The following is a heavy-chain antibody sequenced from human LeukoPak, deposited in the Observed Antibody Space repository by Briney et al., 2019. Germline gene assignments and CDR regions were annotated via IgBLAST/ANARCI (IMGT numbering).Heavy chain of an antibody. D-gene: IGHD3-9*01. V-gene: IGHV1-2*02. CDR3: ARSHDILTGSDY. CDR1: GYTFNTYG. CDR2: INPNSGGT. J-gene: IGHJ4*02. Sequence: GASVKVSCKASGYTFNTYGITWVRQAPGQGLEWMGWINPNSGGTNYAQKFQGRITMTRDTSISTAYMELSRLRSDDTAVYYCARSHDILTGSDYWGQGTLVTVSS.